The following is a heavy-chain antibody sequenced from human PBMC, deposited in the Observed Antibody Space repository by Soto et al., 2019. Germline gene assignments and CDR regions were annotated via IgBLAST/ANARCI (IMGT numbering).Heavy chain of an antibody. J-gene: IGHJ4*02. CDR1: GGSFSAYY. CDR2: IFHGGST. CDR3: ARPHYESNTFYSYFDY. D-gene: IGHD3-22*01. V-gene: IGHV4-34*12. Sequence: SETLSLTCEVYGGSFSAYYWSWIRQPPGKGLEWIGEIFHGGSTIYSPSLKSRVTISVGTSKNQFSLELSSVTAADTAVYYCARPHYESNTFYSYFDYWGQGTLVTVSS.